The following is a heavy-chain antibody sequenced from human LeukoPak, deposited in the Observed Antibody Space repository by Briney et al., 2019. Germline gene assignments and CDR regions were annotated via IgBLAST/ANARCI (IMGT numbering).Heavy chain of an antibody. J-gene: IGHJ3*02. V-gene: IGHV1-46*01. CDR1: GYTFTSYY. D-gene: IGHD6-19*01. Sequence: ASVKVSCKASGYTFTSYYMHWVRQAPGQGLEWMGIINPSGGSTSYAQKFQGRVTMTRDTSTSTVYMELSSLRSEDTAMYYCIAVAANDAFDIWGQGTMVTVSS. CDR2: INPSGGST. CDR3: IAVAANDAFDI.